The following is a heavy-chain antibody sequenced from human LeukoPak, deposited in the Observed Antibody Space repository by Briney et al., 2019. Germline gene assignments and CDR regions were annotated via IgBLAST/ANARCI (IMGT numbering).Heavy chain of an antibody. CDR2: ITSRSAFT. Sequence: GGSLRLSCVASGFSFSDYSLNWVRQRPGKGREWISYITSRSAFTYYAESVKGRFTVSRDDGKKSVYLHLSGLRVDDTAVYYCARDLTSAYWTPGGYYYYMDVWGKGTAVTVSS. D-gene: IGHD3/OR15-3a*01. V-gene: IGHV3-48*01. CDR3: ARDLTSAYWTPGGYYYYMDV. CDR1: GFSFSDYS. J-gene: IGHJ6*03.